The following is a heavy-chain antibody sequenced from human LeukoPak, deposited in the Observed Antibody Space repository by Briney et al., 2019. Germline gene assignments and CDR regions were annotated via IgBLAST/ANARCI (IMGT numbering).Heavy chain of an antibody. CDR2: ISPYSGKT. Sequence: ASVKVSCKASDNTFSGKAIIWVRQAPGQGLEWMAYISPYSGKTKYVQKIQGRVTVTTDTTTGTSYLELRSLTSDDTAVYYCAREEWCSGGGCYLNAFDIWGQGTMVTVSS. D-gene: IGHD2-15*01. CDR3: AREEWCSGGGCYLNAFDI. CDR1: DNTFSGKA. J-gene: IGHJ3*02. V-gene: IGHV1-18*01.